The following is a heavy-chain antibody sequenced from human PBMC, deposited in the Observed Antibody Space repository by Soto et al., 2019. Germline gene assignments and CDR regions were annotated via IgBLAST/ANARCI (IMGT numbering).Heavy chain of an antibody. J-gene: IGHJ6*02. CDR1: GYSFTSYW. D-gene: IGHD2-15*01. V-gene: IGHV5-10-1*01. CDR3: ASVLKGYCSGGSCWGGNYYYGMDV. CDR2: IDPSDSYT. Sequence: GESLKISCKGSGYSFTSYWISWVRQMPGKGLEWMGRIDPSDSYTNYSPSFQGHVTISADKSISTAYLQWSSLKASDTAMYYCASVLKGYCSGGSCWGGNYYYGMDVWGQGTTVTVSS.